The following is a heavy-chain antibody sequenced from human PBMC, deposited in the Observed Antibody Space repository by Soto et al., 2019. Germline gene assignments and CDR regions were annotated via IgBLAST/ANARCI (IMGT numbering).Heavy chain of an antibody. V-gene: IGHV1-3*01. J-gene: IGHJ3*02. D-gene: IGHD3-3*02. Sequence: ASVKVSCKATGYTFSAYTMNWVRQAPGHSLEGMGWINARSGNTKYSQNFQGRVSITRDTPASTVYMELTGLTSENTAVYYCARDTETLGPRANDALDIWGQGTMVTVSS. CDR1: GYTFSAYT. CDR3: ARDTETLGPRANDALDI. CDR2: INARSGNT.